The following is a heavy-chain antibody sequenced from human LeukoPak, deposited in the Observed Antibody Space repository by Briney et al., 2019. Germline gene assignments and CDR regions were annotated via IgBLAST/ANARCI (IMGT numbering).Heavy chain of an antibody. D-gene: IGHD6-13*01. J-gene: IGHJ4*02. CDR1: GGSFSGYY. V-gene: IGHV4-34*01. CDR3: ARYTSSWYRGYFDY. Sequence: RPSETLSLTCAVYGGSFSGYYWSWIRQPPGKGLEWIGEINHSGSTNYNPSLKSRVTISVDTSKNQFSLKLSSVTAADTAVYYCARYTSSWYRGYFDYWGQGTLVTVSS. CDR2: INHSGST.